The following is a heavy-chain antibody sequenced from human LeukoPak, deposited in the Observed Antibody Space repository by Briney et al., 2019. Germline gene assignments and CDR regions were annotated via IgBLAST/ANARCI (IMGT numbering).Heavy chain of an antibody. V-gene: IGHV1-2*02. CDR2: INPNSGGT. D-gene: IGHD3-22*01. CDR3: ARLADYYDSSGSAS. J-gene: IGHJ5*02. Sequence: ASVKVSCKASGYTFTGYYMHWVQQAPGQGLEWMGWINPNSGGTNYAQKFQGRVTMTRDTSISTAYMELSRLKSDDTAVYYCARLADYYDSSGSASWGQGTLVTVSS. CDR1: GYTFTGYY.